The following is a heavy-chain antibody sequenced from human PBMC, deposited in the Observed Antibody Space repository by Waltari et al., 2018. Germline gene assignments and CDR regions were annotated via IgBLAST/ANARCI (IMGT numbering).Heavy chain of an antibody. D-gene: IGHD6-13*01. CDR2: ISWNSGSI. J-gene: IGHJ4*02. V-gene: IGHV3-9*01. CDR1: GFTFDDYA. CDR3: ARSAAGTLYFDY. Sequence: EVQLVESGGGLVQPGRSLRLSCAASGFTFDDYAMHWVRQAPGKGLEWVSGISWNSGSIGYADSVKGRFTISRDNAKNSLYLQMNSLRAEDTALYYCARSAAGTLYFDYWGQGTLVTVSS.